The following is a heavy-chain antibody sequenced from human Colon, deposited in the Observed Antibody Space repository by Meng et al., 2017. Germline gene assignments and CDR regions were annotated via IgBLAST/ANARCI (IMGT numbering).Heavy chain of an antibody. Sequence: VQLPESGPGLVKPSGTLSLTCAVSGGSISSSNWWRWVRQPPGKGLEWIGEIYHSGSTNYNPSLKSRVTISVDKSKNQFSLKLSSVTAADTAVYYCARERVRELGLFDSWGQGILVTVSS. D-gene: IGHD1-7*01. CDR3: ARERVRELGLFDS. CDR1: GGSISSSNW. V-gene: IGHV4-4*02. J-gene: IGHJ4*02. CDR2: IYHSGST.